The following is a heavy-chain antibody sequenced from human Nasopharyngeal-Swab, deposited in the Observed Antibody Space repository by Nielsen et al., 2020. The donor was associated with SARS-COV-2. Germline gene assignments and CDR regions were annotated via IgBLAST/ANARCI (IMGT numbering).Heavy chain of an antibody. D-gene: IGHD5-12*01. Sequence: GGSLRLSCAASGFTFSSYSMNWVRQAPGKGLEWVSSISSSSSYIYYADSVKGRFTISRDNAKNSLYLQMNSLRAEETAVYYCAKDRDSGDDSEEYYHYYGMDVWGQGAPVTVSS. V-gene: IGHV3-21*01. J-gene: IGHJ6*02. CDR1: GFTFSSYS. CDR3: AKDRDSGDDSEEYYHYYGMDV. CDR2: ISSSSSYI.